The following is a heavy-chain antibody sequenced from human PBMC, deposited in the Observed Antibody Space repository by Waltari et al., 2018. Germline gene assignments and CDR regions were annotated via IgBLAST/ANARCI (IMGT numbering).Heavy chain of an antibody. CDR1: GFTFSGYW. CDR3: VRGGGTYGDWDY. Sequence: EVPLVESGGGLVQPGGSLRLSCAASGFTFSGYWMHWVRQAPGKVLVLVSRINGDGRYTNYADSVKGRFTITRDNAKNTLYLQMNSLRAEDTAVYYCVRGGGTYGDWDYWGLGTLVTVSS. D-gene: IGHD4-17*01. V-gene: IGHV3-74*01. J-gene: IGHJ4*02. CDR2: INGDGRYT.